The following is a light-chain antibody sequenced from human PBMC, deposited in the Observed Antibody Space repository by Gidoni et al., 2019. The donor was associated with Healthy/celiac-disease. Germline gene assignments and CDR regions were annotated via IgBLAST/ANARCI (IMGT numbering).Light chain of an antibody. CDR1: STDVGGYNY. CDR2: DVS. V-gene: IGLV2-11*01. CDR3: CSYAGSYTSYV. Sequence: GHPVTISCTGPSTDVGGYNYVSWYQQHPGKAPKLMIYDVSKRPSGVPDRFSGSKSGNTASLTISGLQAEDEADYYCCSYAGSYTSYVFGTGTKVTVL. J-gene: IGLJ1*01.